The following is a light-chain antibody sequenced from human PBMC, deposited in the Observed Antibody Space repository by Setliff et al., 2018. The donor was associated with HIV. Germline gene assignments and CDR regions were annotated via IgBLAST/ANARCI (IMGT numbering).Light chain of an antibody. V-gene: IGKV3-20*01. CDR1: QSVSSTY. CDR3: QQYGTSRDT. Sequence: IVLTQSPGTLSLSPGERATLSCRASQSVSSTYLAWYQQKPGQAPRLLIYGASTRATGIPDRFSGSGSGTDFTLTISRLEPEDFAVYYCQQYGTSRDTFGQGTK. J-gene: IGKJ2*01. CDR2: GAS.